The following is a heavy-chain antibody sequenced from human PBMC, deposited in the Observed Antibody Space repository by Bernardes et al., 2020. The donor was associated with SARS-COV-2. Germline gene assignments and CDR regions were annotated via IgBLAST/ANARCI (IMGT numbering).Heavy chain of an antibody. CDR3: QINYYYHMDV. CDR1: GFTFSNYW. V-gene: IGHV3-74*01. CDR2: INGDGSST. Sequence: RGSLRLSCAASGFTFSNYWMHWVRQAPGKGLVWVSRINGDGSSTSYADSVKGRFTISRDNAKSTLYLQMNSLRVEDTAVYYCQINYYYHMDVWGQGTTVTVSS. J-gene: IGHJ6*02.